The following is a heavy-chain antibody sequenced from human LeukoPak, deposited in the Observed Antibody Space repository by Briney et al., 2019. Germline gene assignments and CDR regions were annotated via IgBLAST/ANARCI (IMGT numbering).Heavy chain of an antibody. J-gene: IGHJ4*02. CDR1: GFTFSSYA. V-gene: IGHV3-23*01. Sequence: GGSLRLSCAASGFTFSSYAMSWVRQAPGKGLEWVSGIRGSGGSTYYADSVKGRFTISRDNSKNTLYLQMNSLRAGDTAVYYCAKGQEWELPSYFDYWGQGTLVTVSS. D-gene: IGHD1-26*01. CDR2: IRGSGGST. CDR3: AKGQEWELPSYFDY.